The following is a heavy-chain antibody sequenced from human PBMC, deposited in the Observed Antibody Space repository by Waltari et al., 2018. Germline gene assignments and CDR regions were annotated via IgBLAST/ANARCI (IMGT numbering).Heavy chain of an antibody. CDR2: ISPILGIA. CDR1: GGTFSSYT. Sequence: QVQLVQSGAEVKKPGSSVKVSCKASGGTFSSYTISWVRQAPGQRLEWMGMISPILGIANNTQKFQGRVTITAEKSTSTAYMELSSLRSEDTAVYYCASNDSGLSYWGQGTLVTVSS. J-gene: IGHJ4*02. D-gene: IGHD3-16*01. CDR3: ASNDSGLSY. V-gene: IGHV1-69*02.